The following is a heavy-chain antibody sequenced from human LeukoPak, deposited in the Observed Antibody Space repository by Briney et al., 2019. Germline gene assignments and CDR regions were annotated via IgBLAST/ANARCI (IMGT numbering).Heavy chain of an antibody. J-gene: IGHJ4*02. V-gene: IGHV4-59*12. D-gene: IGHD4-23*01. CDR2: IYSSGST. CDR3: ARGGKATVVTM. Sequence: SETLSLTCTVSGGSISSYYWSWIRQPPGKGLEWNGYIYSSGSTSYNPSFKSRVTVSVDTSKNQFSLKLTSVTAADTALYYCARGGKATVVTMWGQGILVTVSS. CDR1: GGSISSYY.